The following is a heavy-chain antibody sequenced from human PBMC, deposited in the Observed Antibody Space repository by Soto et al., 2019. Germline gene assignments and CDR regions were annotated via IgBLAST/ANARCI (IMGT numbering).Heavy chain of an antibody. V-gene: IGHV3-33*01. J-gene: IGHJ5*02. D-gene: IGHD3-3*02. CDR1: GFTFSNYG. CDR2: IWFDGSNE. Sequence: QVQLVESGGGVVQPGRSLRLSCAASGFTFSNYGMHWVRQAPGKGLEWVAVIWFDGSNEYYAASVNGRFTISRDNSKKTLYLQMNSMRAEDTAVYYCARDQSRISRFWSDPWGQRTLVTDSS. CDR3: ARDQSRISRFWSDP.